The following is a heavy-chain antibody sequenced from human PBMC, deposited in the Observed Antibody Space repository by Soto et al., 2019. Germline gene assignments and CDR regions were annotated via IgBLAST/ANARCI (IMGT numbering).Heavy chain of an antibody. CDR2: ISGSGGST. J-gene: IGHJ5*02. D-gene: IGHD2-21*02. Sequence: PGGSLRLSCAASGFTFSSYAMSWVRQAPGKGLEWVSAISGSGGSTYYADSVKGRFTISRDNSKNTLYLQMNSLRAEDTAVYYCAKDLTYCGGDCYPATNNWFDPWGQGTLVTVSS. CDR1: GFTFSSYA. CDR3: AKDLTYCGGDCYPATNNWFDP. V-gene: IGHV3-23*01.